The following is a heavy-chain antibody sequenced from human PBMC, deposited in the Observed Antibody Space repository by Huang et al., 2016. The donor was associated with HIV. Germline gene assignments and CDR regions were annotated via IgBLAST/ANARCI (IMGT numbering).Heavy chain of an antibody. CDR3: GKDNGRDYYYGMDA. Sequence: EVQLVESGGGLVQPGRSLRLSCVVSGFTFDVYAMHWVRQAPGKGPEWVSGINWNSGNKGYADSVRGRFTISRDNAKNSLYLQMNSLRAEDTALYYCGKDNGRDYYYGMDAWGRGTTVIVSS. CDR2: INWNSGNK. V-gene: IGHV3-9*01. J-gene: IGHJ6*02. CDR1: GFTFDVYA.